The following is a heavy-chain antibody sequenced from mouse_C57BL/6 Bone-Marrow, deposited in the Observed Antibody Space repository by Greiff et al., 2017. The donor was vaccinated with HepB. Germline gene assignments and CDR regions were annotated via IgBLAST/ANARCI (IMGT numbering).Heavy chain of an antibody. CDR3: ARYGSSPYYAMDY. D-gene: IGHD1-1*01. J-gene: IGHJ4*01. Sequence: EVHLVESGPGMVKPSQSLSLTCTVTGYSITSGYDWHWIRHFPGNKLEWMGYISYSGSTNYNPSLKSRISITHDTSKNHFFLKLNSVTTEDTATYYCARYGSSPYYAMDYWGQGTSVTVSS. CDR2: ISYSGST. CDR1: GYSITSGYD. V-gene: IGHV3-1*01.